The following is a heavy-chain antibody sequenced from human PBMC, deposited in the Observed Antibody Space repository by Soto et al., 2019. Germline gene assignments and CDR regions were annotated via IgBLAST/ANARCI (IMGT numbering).Heavy chain of an antibody. J-gene: IGHJ4*02. CDR3: ARVPHLDMITWGGVIVDY. Sequence: QVQLVQSWAEVKKPGSSVKVSCKASGGTFSSYAISWVRHAPGQGLEWMGGIIPIFGTANYAQKFQGRVSINADESTRTAYMELSSLRSEGTAVYYCARVPHLDMITWGGVIVDYWGQGTLVTVSS. CDR1: GGTFSSYA. D-gene: IGHD3-16*02. V-gene: IGHV1-69*01. CDR2: IIPIFGTA.